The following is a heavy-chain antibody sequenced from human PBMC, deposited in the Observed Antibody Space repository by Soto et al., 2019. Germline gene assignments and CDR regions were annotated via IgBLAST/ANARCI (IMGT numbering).Heavy chain of an antibody. D-gene: IGHD2-21*02. J-gene: IGHJ4*02. V-gene: IGHV3-30*18. CDR2: ISYDGSNK. CDR1: GFTFSSYG. Sequence: QVQLVESGGGVVQPGRSLRLSCAASGFTFSSYGMHWVRQAPGKGLEWVAVISYDGSNKYYADSVKGRFTVSRAKSKNTLYLQVNSLRAEDTAVHYCAQDKVPGVVTAPFDYWGQGTLVTVAS. CDR3: AQDKVPGVVTAPFDY.